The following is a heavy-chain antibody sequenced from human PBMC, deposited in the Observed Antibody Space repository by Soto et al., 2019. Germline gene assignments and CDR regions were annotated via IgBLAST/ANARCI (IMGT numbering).Heavy chain of an antibody. CDR2: ISWNSGSI. CDR1: GFTFDDYA. CDR3: AKGYDYGDYGPDFDY. Sequence: EVQLVESGGGLVQPGRSLRLSCAASGFTFDDYAMHWVRQAPGKGLEWVSGISWNSGSIGYADSVKGRFTISRDNAKNSLYLQMNSLRAEDTALYYCAKGYDYGDYGPDFDYWGQGTLVTVSS. J-gene: IGHJ4*02. V-gene: IGHV3-9*01. D-gene: IGHD4-17*01.